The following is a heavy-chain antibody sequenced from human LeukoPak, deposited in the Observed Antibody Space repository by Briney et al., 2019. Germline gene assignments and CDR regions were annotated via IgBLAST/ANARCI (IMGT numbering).Heavy chain of an antibody. CDR1: GGTFSSYA. D-gene: IGHD3-10*01. Sequence: GASVKVSCKASGGTFSSYAISWVRQATGQGLEWMGWMNPNSGNTGYAQKFQGRVTMTRNTSISTACMELSSLRSEDTAVYYCARGVVRGVRTEGYYYYMDVWGKGTTVTISS. V-gene: IGHV1-8*02. CDR3: ARGVVRGVRTEGYYYYMDV. CDR2: MNPNSGNT. J-gene: IGHJ6*03.